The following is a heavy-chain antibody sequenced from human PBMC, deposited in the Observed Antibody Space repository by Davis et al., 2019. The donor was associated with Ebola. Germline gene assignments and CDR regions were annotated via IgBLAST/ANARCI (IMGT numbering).Heavy chain of an antibody. CDR2: LGLSADT. J-gene: IGHJ4*02. CDR1: GFVFRNYV. CDR3: AKSTMIVGDWDFDY. Sequence: GESLKISCAASGFVFRNYVMSWVRQAPGKGLEWVSTLGLSADTYYADSVKGRFTISRDNSENTLHLQMNSLRADDTAVYYCAKSTMIVGDWDFDYWGQGTLVTVSS. D-gene: IGHD3-22*01. V-gene: IGHV3-23*01.